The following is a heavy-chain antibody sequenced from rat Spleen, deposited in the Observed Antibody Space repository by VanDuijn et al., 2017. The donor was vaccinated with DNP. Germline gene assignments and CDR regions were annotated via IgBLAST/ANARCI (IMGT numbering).Heavy chain of an antibody. CDR2: ISYDGGGS. V-gene: IGHV5-7*01. J-gene: IGHJ2*01. CDR3: ARGGLYYFDY. CDR1: GFTFSDYA. Sequence: EVQLVESGGGLVQPGRSLKLSCAASGFTFSDYAMAWVRQAPKKGLEWVATISYDGGGSYYGDSVKGRFTISRDNAKSTLYLQMNSLRSEDTATYYCARGGLYYFDYWGQGVMVTVSS. D-gene: IGHD1-12*01.